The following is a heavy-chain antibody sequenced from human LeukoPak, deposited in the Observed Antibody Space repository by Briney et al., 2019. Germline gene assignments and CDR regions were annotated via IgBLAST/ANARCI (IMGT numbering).Heavy chain of an antibody. D-gene: IGHD2-15*01. Sequence: SGPTLVNPTQTLTLTCTFSGFSLRTRGVGVGWIRQPPGKAMEWLALIYWDDDKRYSPSLKSRLTITKDTSKNQVVLIMTNMDPVDTATYYCAHTVVAVTLFDYWGQGTLVTVSS. J-gene: IGHJ4*02. V-gene: IGHV2-5*02. CDR1: GFSLRTRGVG. CDR3: AHTVVAVTLFDY. CDR2: IYWDDDK.